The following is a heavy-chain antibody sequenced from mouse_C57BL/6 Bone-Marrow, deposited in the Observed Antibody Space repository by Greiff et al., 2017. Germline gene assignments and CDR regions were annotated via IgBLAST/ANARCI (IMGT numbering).Heavy chain of an antibody. CDR3: ARGDGNDGYAMDY. D-gene: IGHD2-2*01. CDR2: ISNLAYSI. V-gene: IGHV5-15*01. J-gene: IGHJ4*01. CDR1: GFTFSDYG. Sequence: EVKLMESGGGLVQPGGSLKLSCAASGFTFSDYGMAWVRQAPRKGPEWVAFISNLAYSIYYADTLTGRFTIARETAKNTLYLEMSSLRSEDTAMYYCARGDGNDGYAMDYWGQGTSVTVSS.